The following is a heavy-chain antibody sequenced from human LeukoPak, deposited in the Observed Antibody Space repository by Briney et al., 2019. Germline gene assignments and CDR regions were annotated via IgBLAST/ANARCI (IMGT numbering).Heavy chain of an antibody. V-gene: IGHV5-51*01. D-gene: IGHD3-10*01. Sequence: GESLKISCKGSGYSFTSYWIGWVRQMPGKGLEWMGIIYPGDSDTRYSSSFQGQVTISADKSISTAYLQWSSLKASDTAMYYCARSSPYGSALYYFDYWGQGTLVTVSS. CDR1: GYSFTSYW. CDR3: ARSSPYGSALYYFDY. CDR2: IYPGDSDT. J-gene: IGHJ4*02.